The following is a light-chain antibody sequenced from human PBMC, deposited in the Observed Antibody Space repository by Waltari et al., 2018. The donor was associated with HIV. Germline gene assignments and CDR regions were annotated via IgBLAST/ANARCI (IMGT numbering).Light chain of an antibody. J-gene: IGKJ4*01. CDR3: QQLNSYPLT. CDR2: AAS. CDR1: QGISSY. V-gene: IGKV1-9*01. Sequence: DIQLTQSPSFLSASVGDRVTITCRASQGISSYLAGYQQKPGKSPKLLIYAASTLQSGVPSRFSCSGSGTEFTLTISSLQPEDFATYYCQQLNSYPLTFGGGTKVEIK.